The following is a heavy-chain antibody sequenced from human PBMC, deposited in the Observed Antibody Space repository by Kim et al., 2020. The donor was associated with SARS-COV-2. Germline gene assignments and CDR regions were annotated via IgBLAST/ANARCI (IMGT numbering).Heavy chain of an antibody. CDR3: ARQGDS. CDR2: VYYSGST. J-gene: IGHJ4*02. V-gene: IGHV4-59*08. CDR1: GGSISSYY. Sequence: SETLSLTCTVSGGSISSYYWSWIRQPPGKGLEWIGHVYYSGSTNYNPSLKSRVTISADTSKNQFFLKLSSGIAADTAAYYCARQGDSWGQGTLVAASS.